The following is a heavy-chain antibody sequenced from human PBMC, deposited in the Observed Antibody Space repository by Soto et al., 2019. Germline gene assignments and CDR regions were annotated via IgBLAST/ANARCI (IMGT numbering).Heavy chain of an antibody. CDR1: GYTFTDYY. J-gene: IGHJ3*02. CDR2: INPNSGGT. Sequence: ASVKVSCKASGYTFTDYYMHWVRQAPGQGLEWMGWINPNSGGTNYAQKFQGRVTMTRDTSISTAYMELSRLRSDDTAVYYCARSYGDYAPSAFDIWGQGTMVTVSS. CDR3: ARSYGDYAPSAFDI. D-gene: IGHD4-17*01. V-gene: IGHV1-2*02.